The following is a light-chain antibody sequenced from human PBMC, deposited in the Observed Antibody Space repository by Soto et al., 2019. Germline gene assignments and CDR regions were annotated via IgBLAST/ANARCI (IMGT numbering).Light chain of an antibody. CDR1: SSDVGGYNY. CDR2: EVS. J-gene: IGLJ1*01. CDR3: SSYAGSNNSLYV. Sequence: SVMTQRRSTSGTSGLAVTISCTGTSSDVGGYNYVSWYQQHPGKAPKLMIYEVSKRPSGVPDRFSGSKSGNTASLTVSGLQAEDEADYYCSSYAGSNNSLYVFGTGTKVTVL. V-gene: IGLV2-8*01.